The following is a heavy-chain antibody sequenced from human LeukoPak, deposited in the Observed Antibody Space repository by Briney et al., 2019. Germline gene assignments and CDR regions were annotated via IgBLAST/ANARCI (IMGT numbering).Heavy chain of an antibody. V-gene: IGHV4-59*08. J-gene: IGHJ6*02. Sequence: SETLSLTCTVSGDSISGYYWSWIRQPPXXXXEWIGYIYYSGTTNYNPSLKSRVTISEDTSENQFSLRLSSVTAADTAVYYCARTTSYYYYGMDVWGHGTPVTVSS. CDR1: GDSISGYY. D-gene: IGHD1-1*01. CDR3: ARTTSYYYYGMDV. CDR2: IYYSGTT.